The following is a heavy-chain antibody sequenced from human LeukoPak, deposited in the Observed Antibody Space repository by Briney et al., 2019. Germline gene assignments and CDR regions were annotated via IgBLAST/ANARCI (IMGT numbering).Heavy chain of an antibody. V-gene: IGHV3-11*01. D-gene: IGHD3-22*01. Sequence: LSLTCAVYGGSFSDYYMSWIRQAPGKGREWVSYISSSGSTIYYADSVKGRFTISRDNAKNSLYLQMNSLRAEDTAVYYCAREGSYYYDSSGQSSDYWGQGTLVTVSS. J-gene: IGHJ4*02. CDR3: AREGSYYYDSSGQSSDY. CDR2: ISSSGSTI. CDR1: GGSFSDYY.